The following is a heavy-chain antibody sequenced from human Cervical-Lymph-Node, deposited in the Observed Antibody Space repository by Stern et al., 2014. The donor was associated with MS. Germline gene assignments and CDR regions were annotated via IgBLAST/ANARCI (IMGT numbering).Heavy chain of an antibody. CDR1: GFTVSRDY. CDR3: ARDTSSPERSDW. V-gene: IGHV3-53*01. D-gene: IGHD1-1*01. CDR2: ITNVGGT. Sequence: LQLEESGGGVIQPGGSLSLSCTASGFTVSRDYMTWVRQAPGKGLEWVSLITNVGGTVYTDSVKGRFTISRDDSKNTVYLHMTSLRAEDTAMYYCARDTSSPERSDWWGQGTLVTVSS. J-gene: IGHJ4*02.